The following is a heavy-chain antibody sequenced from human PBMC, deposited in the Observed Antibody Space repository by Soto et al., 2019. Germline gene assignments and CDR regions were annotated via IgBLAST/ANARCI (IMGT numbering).Heavy chain of an antibody. J-gene: IGHJ3*02. CDR2: IIPIFGTA. CDR3: ARAIVEMATIVDAFDI. Sequence: ASVKVSCKASGGTFSNYAISWVRQAPGQGLDWMGGIIPIFGTANYAQKFQGRVMITADESTSTAYMELSSLRSEDTAMYYCARAIVEMATIVDAFDIWGQGTMVTVSS. V-gene: IGHV1-69*13. CDR1: GGTFSNYA. D-gene: IGHD5-12*01.